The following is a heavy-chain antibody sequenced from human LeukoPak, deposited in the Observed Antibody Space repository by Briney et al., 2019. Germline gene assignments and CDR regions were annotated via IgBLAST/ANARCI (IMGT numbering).Heavy chain of an antibody. V-gene: IGHV4-34*01. CDR2: INHSGST. CDR1: GGSFSGYY. Sequence: SETLSLTCAVYGGSFSGYYWSWIRQPPGKGLEWIGEINHSGSTNYNPSLKSRVTISVDTSKNQFSLKLSSVTAADTAVYYCARLTGTTRDWGQGTLVTVSS. D-gene: IGHD1-7*01. CDR3: ARLTGTTRD. J-gene: IGHJ4*02.